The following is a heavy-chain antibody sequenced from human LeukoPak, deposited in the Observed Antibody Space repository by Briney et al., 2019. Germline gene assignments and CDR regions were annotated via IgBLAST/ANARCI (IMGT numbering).Heavy chain of an antibody. D-gene: IGHD2-15*01. V-gene: IGHV3-21*01. J-gene: IGHJ4*02. CDR3: ARARVVVAANPFDC. Sequence: GGSLRLSCAASGFTFSSYSMNWVRQAPGKGLEWVSSISSSSSYIYYADSVKGRFTISRDNAKNSLYLQMNSLRAEDTAVYYCARARVVVAANPFDCWGQGTLVTVSS. CDR1: GFTFSSYS. CDR2: ISSSSSYI.